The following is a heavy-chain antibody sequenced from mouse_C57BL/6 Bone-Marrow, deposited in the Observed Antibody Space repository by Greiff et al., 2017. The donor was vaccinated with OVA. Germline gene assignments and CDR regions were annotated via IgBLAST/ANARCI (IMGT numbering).Heavy chain of an antibody. V-gene: IGHV1-26*01. CDR3: ARFLDGYSWFAY. CDR2: INPNNGGT. CDR1: GYTFTDYY. J-gene: IGHJ3*01. D-gene: IGHD2-3*01. Sequence: EVQLQQSGPELVKPGASVKISCKASGYTFTDYYMNWVKQSHGKSLEWIGDINPNNGGTSYNQKLKGKATLTVDKSSSTAYMELRSLTSEDSAFYYFARFLDGYSWFAYWGQGTLVTVSA.